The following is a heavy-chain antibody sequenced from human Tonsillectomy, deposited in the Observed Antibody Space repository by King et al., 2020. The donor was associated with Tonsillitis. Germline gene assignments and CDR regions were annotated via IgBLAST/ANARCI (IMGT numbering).Heavy chain of an antibody. D-gene: IGHD1-20*01. J-gene: IGHJ4*02. CDR1: GFTFRSYA. V-gene: IGHV3-23*04. CDR2: IDGSGGNT. CDR3: AKDLYITGTAFDY. Sequence: EVQLVESGGGLVQPGGSLRLSCAASGFTFRSYAMNWVRQAPGKGLEWVSAIDGSGGNTYYADSVKGRFTISRDNSKDTLYLQMNSLRAEDTAVYYCAKDLYITGTAFDYWGQGTLVTVSS.